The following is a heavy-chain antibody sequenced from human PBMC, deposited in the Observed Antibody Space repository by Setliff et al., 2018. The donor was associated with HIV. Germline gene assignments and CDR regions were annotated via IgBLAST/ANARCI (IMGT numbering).Heavy chain of an antibody. Sequence: SETLSLTCTVSGGSISSGTYYWSWIRQPAGKGLEWIGHTYTSGSANYNPSLKSRVTISLDTSMNQFSLKLTSVTAADTAVYYCAREVDVVTTSDAFDIWGQGTMVTVSS. D-gene: IGHD2-21*02. CDR2: TYTSGSA. CDR3: AREVDVVTTSDAFDI. CDR1: GGSISSGTYY. V-gene: IGHV4-61*09. J-gene: IGHJ3*02.